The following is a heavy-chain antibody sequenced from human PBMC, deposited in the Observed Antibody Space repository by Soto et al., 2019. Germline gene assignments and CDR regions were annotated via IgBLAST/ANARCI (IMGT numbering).Heavy chain of an antibody. Sequence: GGSLRLSCAASGFTFDDYAMHWVRQAPGKGLEWVSSINWNGGSIAYADSVKGRSTVSRDNAKNSLYLQMNSLRVEDTALYYCAKDMYSSTSWPVNWGQGTLVTVSS. CDR3: AKDMYSSTSWPVN. CDR2: INWNGGSI. V-gene: IGHV3-9*01. CDR1: GFTFDDYA. J-gene: IGHJ4*02. D-gene: IGHD6-6*01.